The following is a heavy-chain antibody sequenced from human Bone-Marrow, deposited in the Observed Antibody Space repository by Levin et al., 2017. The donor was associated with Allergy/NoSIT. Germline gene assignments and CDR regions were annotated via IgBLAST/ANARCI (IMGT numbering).Heavy chain of an antibody. D-gene: IGHD3-10*01. CDR3: ARDRRTLWFGGFLTPDALDI. V-gene: IGHV1-3*04. J-gene: IGHJ3*02. Sequence: PGGSLRLSCKASGYTFSDHAMHWVRLAPGQGLEWMGWINTGNGNTKYSQKFKDRVTVTRDTSASTAYMDLSSLKSEDTAVSYCARDRRTLWFGGFLTPDALDIWGQGTLVTVSS. CDR1: GYTFSDHA. CDR2: INTGNGNT.